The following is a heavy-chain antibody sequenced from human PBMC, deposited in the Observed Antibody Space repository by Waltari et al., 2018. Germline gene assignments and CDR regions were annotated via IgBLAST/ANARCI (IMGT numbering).Heavy chain of an antibody. CDR3: TTLDAPWGG. CDR2: IKSNSDGAIT. CDR1: GFTFTPAW. V-gene: IGHV3-15*01. Sequence: EVQMVESGGGLVKPGDSLRLSCAASGFTFTPAWLTWVRQAPGKGFEWVGRIKSNSDGAITDFAAPVRGRFSISRDDSQNMVFLQMNSLRTEDTAVYYCTTLDAPWGGWGHGTLVTVSS. D-gene: IGHD7-27*01. J-gene: IGHJ4*01.